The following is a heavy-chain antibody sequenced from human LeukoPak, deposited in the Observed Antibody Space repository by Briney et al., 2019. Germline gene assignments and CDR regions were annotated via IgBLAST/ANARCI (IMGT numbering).Heavy chain of an antibody. D-gene: IGHD3-10*01. Sequence: SGRSLRLSCAASRFTFSSYALHWVRQAPGKGLVWVSRINTDGSTTSYADSVKGRFTISRDNAKNTLYLHMDSLRAEDTAAYFCTRGGVDYWGQGTLVTVSS. V-gene: IGHV3-74*01. CDR2: INTDGSTT. J-gene: IGHJ4*02. CDR1: RFTFSSYA. CDR3: TRGGVDY.